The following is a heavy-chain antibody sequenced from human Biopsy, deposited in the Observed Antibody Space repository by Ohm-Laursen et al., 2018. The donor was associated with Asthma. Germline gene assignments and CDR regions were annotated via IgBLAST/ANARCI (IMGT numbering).Heavy chain of an antibody. CDR3: ARRGGVRRYFDY. CDR1: GGSITSFY. V-gene: IGHV4-30-4*08. Sequence: SQTLSLTCTVSGGSITSFYWSWIRQPPGKGLEWIGYIYYIGSTYYNPSLKSRVAISLDTSKNQFSLKLSSVTAEDTAVYFCARRGGVRRYFDYWGQGTLVTVSS. D-gene: IGHD1-1*01. CDR2: IYYIGST. J-gene: IGHJ4*02.